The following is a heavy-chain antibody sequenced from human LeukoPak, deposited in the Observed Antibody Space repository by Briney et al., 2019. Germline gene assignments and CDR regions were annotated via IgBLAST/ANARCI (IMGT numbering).Heavy chain of an antibody. CDR3: ARDQGRIAAAGNYLSSGY. D-gene: IGHD6-13*01. CDR2: ISDDGSKK. CDR1: GFTFSSCA. J-gene: IGHJ4*02. Sequence: GGSLRLSCAASGFTFSSCAMYWVRQAPGKGLEWVALISDDGSKKYYIDSVSRFTISRDNSKNTLYLQMNSLRTEDTAVYYCARDQGRIAAAGNYLSSGYWGQGTLVTVSS. V-gene: IGHV3-30-3*01.